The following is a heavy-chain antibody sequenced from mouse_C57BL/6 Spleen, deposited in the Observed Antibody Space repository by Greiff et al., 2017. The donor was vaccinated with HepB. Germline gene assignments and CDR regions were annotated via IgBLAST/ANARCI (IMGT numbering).Heavy chain of an antibody. D-gene: IGHD1-1*01. CDR2: YPGSGNTY. Sequence: VQLQQSGPELVKPGASVKMSCKASGYTFTDYYMHWVKQKPGKGLEWIGEIYPGSGNTYYNEKFKGKATLTADTSSSTAYMQLSSLTSEDSAVYVCYYGSNYAMDYWGQGTSVTVSS. CDR1: YTFTDYYM. V-gene: IGHV1-83*01. J-gene: IGHJ4*01. CDR3: YGSNYAMDY.